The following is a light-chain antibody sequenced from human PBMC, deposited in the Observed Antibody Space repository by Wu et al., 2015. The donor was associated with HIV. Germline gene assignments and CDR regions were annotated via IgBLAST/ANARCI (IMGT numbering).Light chain of an antibody. V-gene: IGKV3-15*01. J-gene: IGKJ1*01. CDR2: AAS. CDR3: QQYNNWPRT. CDR1: QSINSN. Sequence: EIVMTQSPATLSVSPGERATLSCRASQSINSNLAWYQQKPGQPPRLLIYAASTRATAFPARFSGSGSGTEFTLTISSLQSEDFAIYYCQQYNNWPRTFGQGTKVEIK.